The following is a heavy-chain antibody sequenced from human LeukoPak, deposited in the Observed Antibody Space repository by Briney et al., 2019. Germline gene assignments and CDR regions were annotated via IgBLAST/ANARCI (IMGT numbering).Heavy chain of an antibody. CDR2: TLHTGRT. V-gene: IGHV4-30-2*01. J-gene: IGHJ4*02. Sequence: SETLSLTCTVSGVSIGSGGCYWSWIRQPPGRGLEWIGYTLHTGRTYYNPPLKSRVTISVDRSKNQFSLKVSSVTAADTAVYYCARVLEGAASWEPFDYWGQGTLVTVSS. CDR3: ARVLEGAASWEPFDY. CDR1: GVSIGSGGCY. D-gene: IGHD1-14*01.